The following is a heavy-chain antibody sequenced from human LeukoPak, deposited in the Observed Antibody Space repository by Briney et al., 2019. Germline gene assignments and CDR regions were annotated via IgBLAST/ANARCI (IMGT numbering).Heavy chain of an antibody. CDR2: IYHSGST. CDR1: GYSISSGSY. D-gene: IGHD2-21*02. CDR3: ARVLVVVTAVGWRRESDAFDI. J-gene: IGHJ3*02. Sequence: PSETLSLTCTVSGYSISSGSYWGWIRQPPGKGLEYIGSIYHSGSTYNNPSLKSRVTISVDTSKNQFSLKLSSVTAADTAVYYCARVLVVVTAVGWRRESDAFDIWGQGTMVTVSS. V-gene: IGHV4-38-2*02.